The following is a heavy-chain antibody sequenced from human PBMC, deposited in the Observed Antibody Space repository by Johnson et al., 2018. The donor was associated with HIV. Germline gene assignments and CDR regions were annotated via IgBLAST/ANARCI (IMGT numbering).Heavy chain of an antibody. J-gene: IGHJ3*02. D-gene: IGHD1-20*01. CDR2: ISSSGSTI. Sequence: QVQLVESGGVVVQPGGSLRLSCAASGFTFSTYAMSWIRQAPGKGLEWVSYISSSGSTIYYADSVKGRFTISRDNAKNSLYLQMNSLRAEDTALYYCAKAEYNWNAFDIWGQGTMVTVSS. CDR1: GFTFSTYA. CDR3: AKAEYNWNAFDI. V-gene: IGHV3-11*01.